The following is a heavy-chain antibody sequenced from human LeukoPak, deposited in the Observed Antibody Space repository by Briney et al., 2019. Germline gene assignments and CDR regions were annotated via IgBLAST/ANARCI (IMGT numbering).Heavy chain of an antibody. CDR1: GFTFDDYA. CDR3: AKSSDCSGGSCTNYFDY. Sequence: PDRSLRLSCAASGFTFDDYALHWVRQAPGKGLEWVSGISWNSGSIGYADSVKGRFTISRDNAKNSLYLQMNSLRAEDMALYYCAKSSDCSGGSCTNYFDYWGQGTLVIVSS. V-gene: IGHV3-9*03. D-gene: IGHD2-15*01. CDR2: ISWNSGSI. J-gene: IGHJ4*02.